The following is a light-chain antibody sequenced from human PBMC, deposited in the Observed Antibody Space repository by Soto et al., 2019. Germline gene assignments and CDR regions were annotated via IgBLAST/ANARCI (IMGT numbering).Light chain of an antibody. CDR2: GAS. J-gene: IGKJ1*01. V-gene: IGKV3-15*01. Sequence: EIVLTQSPGTLSVSPGERATHSCRASQSVSSKLSWYQHKPGQAPRLLFYGASTGATGIPARFSGSGSETEFTLSISRLQSEDFAVYYWQQYNNWPGTFGQGTKVEIK. CDR3: QQYNNWPGT. CDR1: QSVSSK.